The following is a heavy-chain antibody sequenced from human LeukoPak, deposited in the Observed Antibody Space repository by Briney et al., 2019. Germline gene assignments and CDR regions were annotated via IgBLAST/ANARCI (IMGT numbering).Heavy chain of an antibody. V-gene: IGHV1-18*01. CDR3: ARDVWPSGYCSGGSCYPLRGVSRYFDY. CDR1: VYTFTSYG. CDR2: ISAYNGNT. Sequence: GASVKVSCKASVYTFTSYGISWVRQAPGQGLEWMRWISAYNGNTNYAQKLQGRVTMTTDTSTSTAYMELRSLRSDDTAVYYCARDVWPSGYCSGGSCYPLRGVSRYFDYWRQGTLVTVSS. J-gene: IGHJ4*02. D-gene: IGHD2-15*01.